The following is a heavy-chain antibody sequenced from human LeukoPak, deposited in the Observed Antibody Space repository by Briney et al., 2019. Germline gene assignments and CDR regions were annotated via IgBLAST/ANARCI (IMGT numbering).Heavy chain of an antibody. CDR1: GFYFSSYS. CDR2: INSGSTYM. J-gene: IGHJ6*03. Sequence: PGGSLRLSCGTSGFYFSSYSMIGVRQAPGKGLEWVSSINSGSTYMYYADSVKGRFTISRDNAKNSLHLQMYSLRAEDTAVYFCARVEEITGRNYHYYYMDVWGKGTTVTVSS. CDR3: ARVEEITGRNYHYYYMDV. D-gene: IGHD1-20*01. V-gene: IGHV3-21*01.